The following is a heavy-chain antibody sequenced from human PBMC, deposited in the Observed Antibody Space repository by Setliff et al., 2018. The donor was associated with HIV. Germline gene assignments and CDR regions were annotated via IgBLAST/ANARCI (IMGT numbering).Heavy chain of an antibody. CDR3: ARVVRYYFDYALSTYRLGYYIDV. CDR1: GGSIGGFY. Sequence: SETLSLTCTVSGGSIGGFYWNWILQSAGKGLQWIGRIYDTGSTKYNPTLKSRLTMALDTSKNQFSLNLDSVTAADTAVFYCARVVRYYFDYALSTYRLGYYIDVWGKGIPVTVSS. V-gene: IGHV4-4*07. CDR2: IYDTGST. D-gene: IGHD3-16*01. J-gene: IGHJ6*03.